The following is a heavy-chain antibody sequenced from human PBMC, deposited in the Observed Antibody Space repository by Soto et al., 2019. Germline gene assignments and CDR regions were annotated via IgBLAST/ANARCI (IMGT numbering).Heavy chain of an antibody. D-gene: IGHD3-3*01. J-gene: IGHJ6*03. Sequence: PGESLKISYKGSGYSFTSYWIGWVRQMPGKGLEWMGIIYPGDSDTRYSPSFQGQVTISADKSISTAYLQWSSLKASDTAMYYCARHWSYYYYYMDVWGKGTTVTVSS. CDR3: ARHWSYYYYYMDV. V-gene: IGHV5-51*01. CDR2: IYPGDSDT. CDR1: GYSFTSYW.